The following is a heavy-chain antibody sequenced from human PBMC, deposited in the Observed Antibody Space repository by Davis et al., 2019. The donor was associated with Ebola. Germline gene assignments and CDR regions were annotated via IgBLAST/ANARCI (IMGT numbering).Heavy chain of an antibody. CDR3: ARPVWGGNSGGDY. Sequence: ASVKVSCKASGYTFTSYDINWVRQATGQGLEWMGWMNPNSGNTGYAQKFQGRVTITRNTSISTAYMELSRLRSDDTAVYYCARPVWGGNSGGDYWGQGTLVTVSS. CDR2: MNPNSGNT. V-gene: IGHV1-8*03. CDR1: GYTFTSYD. J-gene: IGHJ4*02. D-gene: IGHD4-23*01.